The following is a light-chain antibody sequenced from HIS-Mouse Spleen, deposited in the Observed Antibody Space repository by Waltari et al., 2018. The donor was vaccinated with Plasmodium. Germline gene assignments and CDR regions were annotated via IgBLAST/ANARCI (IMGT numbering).Light chain of an antibody. CDR3: QSYDSSLSGVV. J-gene: IGLJ2*01. V-gene: IGLV1-40*01. CDR1: SSNIGAGYD. Sequence: QSVLTQPPSVSGAPGQRVTISCTGISSNIGAGYDVHWYQQLPGTAPKLLIYDNSNRPSGAPDRCSGSKSGTSASLAITGLQAEDESDYYCQSYDSSLSGVVFGGGTKLTVL. CDR2: DNS.